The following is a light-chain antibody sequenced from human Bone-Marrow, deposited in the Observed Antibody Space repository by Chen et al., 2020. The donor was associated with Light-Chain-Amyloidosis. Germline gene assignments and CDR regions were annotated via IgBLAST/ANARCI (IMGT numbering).Light chain of an antibody. CDR2: AVS. CDR3: SSFTSSSSYV. V-gene: IGLV2-14*01. Sequence: QSALTQPASVSGSPGKSTTISCTGTSGYVGTYNYVSWYQQHPGKAPKVMIYAVSNRPSGVSNRFSGSKSGNTASLTISGLQAEDEADYYCSSFTSSSSYVFGPGTKVTVL. J-gene: IGLJ1*01. CDR1: SGYVGTYNY.